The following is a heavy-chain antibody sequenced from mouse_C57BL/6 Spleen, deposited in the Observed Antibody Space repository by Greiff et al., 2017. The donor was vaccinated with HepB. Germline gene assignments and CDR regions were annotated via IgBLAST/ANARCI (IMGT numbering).Heavy chain of an antibody. D-gene: IGHD2-4*01. J-gene: IGHJ4*01. V-gene: IGHV5-2*03. CDR3: ARRKITTILYDMDY. CDR2: INSDGGST. CDR1: EYEFPSHD. Sequence: EVKLVESGGGLVQPGESLKLSCESNEYEFPSHDMSWVRKTPEKRLELVAAINSDGGSTYYPDTMERRVIISRDNAKKTLYLQMSSLRSEDTALYYCARRKITTILYDMDYWGQGTSVTVSS.